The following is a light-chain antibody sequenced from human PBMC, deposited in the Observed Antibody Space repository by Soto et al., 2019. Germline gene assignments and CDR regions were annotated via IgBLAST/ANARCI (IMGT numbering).Light chain of an antibody. CDR3: QQYTSFWT. J-gene: IGKJ1*01. V-gene: IGKV1-5*03. Sequence: TQMTQSPSTLFASVGDTVTITCRASQSISSWLAWYQQKPGKAPMILIYKASSLESGVPSSFSGSGSGTEFTLTISSLQPDEFATYYCQQYTSFWTFGQGTKVDI. CDR2: KAS. CDR1: QSISSW.